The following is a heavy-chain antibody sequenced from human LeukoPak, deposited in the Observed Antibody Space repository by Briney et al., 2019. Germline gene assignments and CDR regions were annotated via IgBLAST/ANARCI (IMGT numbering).Heavy chain of an antibody. CDR2: INSDGSST. D-gene: IGHD5-18*01. J-gene: IGHJ4*02. CDR3: ARGDTAMAIDY. CDR1: GFTFSGYW. Sequence: GGTLRLSRAPSGFTFSGYWMHWVREAPGKGLVWDSRINSDGSSTSHADSVKGRFTISRDNAKTTLYLQMTSLRAEDTAVYYCARGDTAMAIDYWGQGTLVTVSS. V-gene: IGHV3-74*01.